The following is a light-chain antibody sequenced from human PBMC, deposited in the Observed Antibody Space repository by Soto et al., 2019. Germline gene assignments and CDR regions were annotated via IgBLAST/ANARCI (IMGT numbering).Light chain of an antibody. J-gene: IGLJ3*02. V-gene: IGLV2-14*01. CDR3: SSYTTTFTLV. CDR1: NSDIGAYDY. CDR2: DVN. Sequence: QSVLTQPASVSGSPGQSITISCTGTNSDIGAYDYVSWYQQHPGKAPKLMIWDVNNRPSGVSNRFSGSKSGNTASLTIPGLQAEDEADYYCSSYTTTFTLVFGGGTKLTVL.